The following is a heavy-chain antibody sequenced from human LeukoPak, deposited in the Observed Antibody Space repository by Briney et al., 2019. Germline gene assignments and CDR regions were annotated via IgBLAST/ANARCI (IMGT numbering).Heavy chain of an antibody. J-gene: IGHJ4*02. V-gene: IGHV3-7*01. D-gene: IGHD3-16*01. Sequence: AGGSLRLSCAASGFTFSSYWMTSVRQAPGKGLEWVANIKHNGDELNYVDSVEDRFTTSRDNAKNSLYLHMTSLRAEDTAVYYCARELRTFDSWGQGTLVTVSS. CDR1: GFTFSSYW. CDR2: IKHNGDEL. CDR3: ARELRTFDS.